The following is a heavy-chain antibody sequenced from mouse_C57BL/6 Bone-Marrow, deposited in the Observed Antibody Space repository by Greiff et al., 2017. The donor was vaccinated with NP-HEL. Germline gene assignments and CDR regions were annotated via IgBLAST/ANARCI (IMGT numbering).Heavy chain of an antibody. CDR1: GYAFSSSW. Sequence: VQLQQPGPELVKPGASVKLSCKASGYAFSSSWMNWVKQRPGKGLEWIGRIYPGDGDTNYNGKFKGKATLTADKSSSTAYMQLSSLTSEDSAVYFCARRVGRIFDYWGQGTTLTVSS. D-gene: IGHD4-1*01. CDR2: IYPGDGDT. J-gene: IGHJ2*01. CDR3: ARRVGRIFDY. V-gene: IGHV1-82*01.